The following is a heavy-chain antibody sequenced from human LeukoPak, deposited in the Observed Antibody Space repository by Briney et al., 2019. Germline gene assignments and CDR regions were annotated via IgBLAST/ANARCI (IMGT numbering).Heavy chain of an antibody. CDR2: ISNDGSRK. Sequence: GGSLRLSCAASGFTFSRHGMHWVRQAPGKGLEWVAIISNDGSRKYYAHSMEGRFTISRDNSKNTLYLQMDSLRAEDTAVYYCARDRAWNYFDYWGQGTLVTVSS. D-gene: IGHD3-3*01. CDR1: GFTFSRHG. V-gene: IGHV3-30*03. CDR3: ARDRAWNYFDY. J-gene: IGHJ4*02.